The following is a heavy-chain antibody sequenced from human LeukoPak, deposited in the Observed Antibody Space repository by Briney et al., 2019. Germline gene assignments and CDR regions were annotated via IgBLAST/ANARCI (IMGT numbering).Heavy chain of an antibody. CDR1: GGPISSYY. CDR2: IYYTGST. D-gene: IGHD1-26*01. J-gene: IGHJ4*02. V-gene: IGHV4-59*01. Sequence: SEILSLTCTVSGGPISSYYWSWIRQPPGKGLEWIGYIYYTGSTNYNPSLKSRVTISVDTSKNQFSLKLSSVTAADTAVYYCARGNSGSYYGFDYWSQGTLVTVSS. CDR3: ARGNSGSYYGFDY.